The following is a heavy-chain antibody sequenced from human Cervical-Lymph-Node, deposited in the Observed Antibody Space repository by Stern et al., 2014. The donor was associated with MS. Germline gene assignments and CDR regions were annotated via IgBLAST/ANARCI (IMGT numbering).Heavy chain of an antibody. D-gene: IGHD1-14*01. CDR1: GFKFSIYW. CDR2: IYPGDSET. J-gene: IGHJ4*02. Sequence: EVQLVESGAELIRPGESLKLSCKGSGFKFSIYWIAWVRQMPGKGLEWVGLIYPGDSETRYSPSFQGQVTMSADKSTSTAYLQWSSLNASDTAMYFCARQTTAWASDVWGQGTLVTVSS. CDR3: ARQTTAWASDV. V-gene: IGHV5-51*01.